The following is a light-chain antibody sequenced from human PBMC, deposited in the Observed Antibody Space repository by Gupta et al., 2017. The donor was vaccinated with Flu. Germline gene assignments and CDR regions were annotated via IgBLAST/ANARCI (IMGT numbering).Light chain of an antibody. CDR1: QSVSSSY. CDR2: GAS. J-gene: IGKJ1*01. CDR3: QQDGSSPRT. Sequence: GTLSLSPGERATLSCRASQSVSSSYLAWYQQKPGQAPRLLIYGASSRATGIPDRFSDSGSGTDFTLTISRLEPEDFAVYYCQQDGSSPRTFGQGTKVEIK. V-gene: IGKV3-20*01.